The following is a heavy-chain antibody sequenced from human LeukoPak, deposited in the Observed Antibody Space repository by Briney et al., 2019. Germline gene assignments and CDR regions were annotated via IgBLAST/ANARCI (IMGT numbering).Heavy chain of an antibody. CDR2: INHSGST. J-gene: IGHJ3*02. CDR3: ARDSSGYSFGAFDI. Sequence: SETLSLTCAVYGGSFSGYYWSWIRQPPGKGLEWIGEINHSGSTNYNPSLKSRVTISVDTSKNQFSLKLSSVTAADTAVYYCARDSSGYSFGAFDIWGQGTMVTVSS. V-gene: IGHV4-34*01. D-gene: IGHD5-18*01. CDR1: GGSFSGYY.